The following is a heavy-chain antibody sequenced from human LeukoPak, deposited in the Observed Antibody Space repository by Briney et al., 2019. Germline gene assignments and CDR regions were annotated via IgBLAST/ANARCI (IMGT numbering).Heavy chain of an antibody. Sequence: PSETLSLTCTVSGGSISSYYWSWIRQPPGKGLEWIGYIYYSGSTNYNPSLKSRVTISVDTSKNQFSLKLSSVTAADTAVYYCARGVGCSSTSCHNWFDPWGQGTLVTVSS. CDR3: ARGVGCSSTSCHNWFDP. V-gene: IGHV4-59*12. J-gene: IGHJ5*02. D-gene: IGHD2-2*01. CDR1: GGSISSYY. CDR2: IYYSGST.